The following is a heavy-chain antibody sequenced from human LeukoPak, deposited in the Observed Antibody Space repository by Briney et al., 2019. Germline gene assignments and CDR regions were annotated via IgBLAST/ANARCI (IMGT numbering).Heavy chain of an antibody. J-gene: IGHJ4*02. CDR1: GFTFSSYA. V-gene: IGHV3-23*01. Sequence: GGSLRLSCAASGFTFSSYAMSWVRQAPGKGLEWVSAISGSGGSTYYADSVKGRFTISRDNSKNTLYLQMNSLRAEDTALYHCARVTDYYDSSASFDYWGQGTLVTVSS. CDR3: ARVTDYYDSSASFDY. D-gene: IGHD3-22*01. CDR2: ISGSGGST.